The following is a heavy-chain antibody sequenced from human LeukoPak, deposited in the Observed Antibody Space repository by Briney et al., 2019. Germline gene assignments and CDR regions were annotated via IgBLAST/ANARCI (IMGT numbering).Heavy chain of an antibody. J-gene: IGHJ4*02. D-gene: IGHD5-18*01. CDR1: GFTFSSFA. CDR3: AKDVPRDAAMAN. CDR2: ISGTTGST. Sequence: GGSLRLSCAVSGFTFSSFAMSWVRQAPGKGLEWVSGISGTTGSTHYADSVKGRFTVSRDNSKNTPFLDMNSLRADDTAIYYCAKDVPRDAAMANWGQGTLVSVSS. V-gene: IGHV3-23*01.